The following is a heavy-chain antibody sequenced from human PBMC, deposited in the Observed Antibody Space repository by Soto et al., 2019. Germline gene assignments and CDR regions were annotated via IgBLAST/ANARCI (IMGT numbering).Heavy chain of an antibody. Sequence: EVQLVESGGGLVQPGGSLRLSCAASGFTFSTYWMHWVRQAPGKGLVLVSRIKSDGSSTSYADSVKGRFTISRDNAKNTLYLQMNSLRVEDTAVYYCARSDWFDPWGQGTLVIVAS. J-gene: IGHJ5*02. CDR1: GFTFSTYW. CDR3: ARSDWFDP. V-gene: IGHV3-74*01. CDR2: IKSDGSST.